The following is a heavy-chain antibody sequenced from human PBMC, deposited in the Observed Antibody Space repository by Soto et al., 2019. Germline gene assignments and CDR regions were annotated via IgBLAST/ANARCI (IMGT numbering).Heavy chain of an antibody. CDR1: GFTFYSYA. Sequence: EVQLLESGGGLVQPGGSLRLSCAASGFTFYSYAMTWVRQAPGKGLEWVSSISGSGGTTYYADSVKGRFTISRDSSKNTLYLQMNSLRTEDTAVYCCAKAHSFVELTPFDYWGQGSLVTVSS. CDR2: ISGSGGTT. V-gene: IGHV3-23*01. CDR3: AKAHSFVELTPFDY. D-gene: IGHD1-7*01. J-gene: IGHJ4*02.